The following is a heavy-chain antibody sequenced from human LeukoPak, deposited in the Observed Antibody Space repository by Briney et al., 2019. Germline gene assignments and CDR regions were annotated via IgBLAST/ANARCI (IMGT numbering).Heavy chain of an antibody. V-gene: IGHV4-59*12. J-gene: IGHJ3*02. CDR1: GGSISSYY. CDR3: ARDFALRYCSSTSCPQGDAFDI. CDR2: IYYSGST. Sequence: PSETLSLTCTVSGGSISSYYWSWIRQPPGKGLEWIGYIYYSGSTNYNPSLKSRVTISVDTSKNQFSLKLSSVTAADTAVYYCARDFALRYCSSTSCPQGDAFDIWGQGTMVTVSS. D-gene: IGHD2-2*01.